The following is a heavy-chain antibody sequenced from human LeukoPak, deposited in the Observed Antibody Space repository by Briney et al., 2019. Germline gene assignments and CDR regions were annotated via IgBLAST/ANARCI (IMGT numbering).Heavy chain of an antibody. CDR1: GASISSSDRY. J-gene: IGHJ6*03. CDR2: IYYSGIT. D-gene: IGHD3-10*01. CDR3: ARHQEGMVRGVLYYMDV. Sequence: SETLSLTCTVSGASISSSDRYWGWIRQPPGKGLEWIGSIYYSGITYHNPSLKSRVTISVDTSNNQFSLKMSSVTAADTAVYFCARHQEGMVRGVLYYMDVWGNGTTVTISS. V-gene: IGHV4-39*01.